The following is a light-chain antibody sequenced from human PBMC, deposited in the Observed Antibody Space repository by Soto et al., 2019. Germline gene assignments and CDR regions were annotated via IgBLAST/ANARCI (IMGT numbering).Light chain of an antibody. CDR2: NNN. CDR3: QSYDSSLSGYV. J-gene: IGLJ1*01. CDR1: SSNIGAGYD. V-gene: IGLV1-40*01. Sequence: QSVLTQPPSVSGAPGQRVTISCTGSSSNIGAGYDVHWYQQLPGTAPKLLIYNNNNRPSGVPERFSGSKSGTSASLAITGLQAEDEADYYCQSYDSSLSGYVFGTGTKVTVL.